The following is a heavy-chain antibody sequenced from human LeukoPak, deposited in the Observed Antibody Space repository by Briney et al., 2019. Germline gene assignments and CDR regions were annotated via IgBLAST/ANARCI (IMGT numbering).Heavy chain of an antibody. J-gene: IGHJ4*02. D-gene: IGHD4-17*01. CDR3: ARLPWGGDYEIDY. V-gene: IGHV4-30-4*01. Sequence: SETLSLTCTVSGGSISSGDYYWSWIRQPPGKGLEWIGYIYHSGSTYYNPSLKSRVTISVDTSKNQFSLKLSSVTAADTAVYYCARLPWGGDYEIDYWGQGTLVTVSS. CDR1: GGSISSGDYY. CDR2: IYHSGST.